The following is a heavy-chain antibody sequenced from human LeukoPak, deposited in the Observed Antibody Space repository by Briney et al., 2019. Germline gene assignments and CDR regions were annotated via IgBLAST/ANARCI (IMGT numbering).Heavy chain of an antibody. CDR1: GYTFTGYY. D-gene: IGHD2-15*01. CDR2: INPNSGGT. Sequence: ASVKVSCKASGYTFTGYYMHWVRQAPGQGLEWMGWINPNSGGTNYAQKFQGRVTMTRDTSISTAYMELSRLRSDDTAVYYCARDPWYCSGGSCYPNWFDPWGQGTLSPSPQ. V-gene: IGHV1-2*02. CDR3: ARDPWYCSGGSCYPNWFDP. J-gene: IGHJ5*02.